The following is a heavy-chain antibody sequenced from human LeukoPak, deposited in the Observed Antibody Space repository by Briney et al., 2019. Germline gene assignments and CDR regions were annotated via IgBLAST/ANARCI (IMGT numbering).Heavy chain of an antibody. CDR2: INPNSGGT. V-gene: IGHV1-2*02. CDR3: ARGATYCTNGVCFYNWFDP. Sequence: ASVKVSCKASGYTFTGHYMHWVRQAPGQGLEWMGWINPNSGGTNYAQKFQGRVTMTRDTSISTAYMELSRLRSDDTAVYYCARGATYCTNGVCFYNWFDPWGQGALVTVSS. D-gene: IGHD2-8*01. CDR1: GYTFTGHY. J-gene: IGHJ5*02.